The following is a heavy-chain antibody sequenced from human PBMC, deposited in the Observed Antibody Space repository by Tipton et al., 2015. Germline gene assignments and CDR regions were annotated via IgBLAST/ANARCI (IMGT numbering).Heavy chain of an antibody. V-gene: IGHV3-7*01. CDR3: ARSGGYGWDS. Sequence: GSLRLSCAVSGFTFSNYWVSWVRQSPGKGLEWVANIKYYGSEIQYVDSVKGRFTFSRDNAKNSLYLQMDSLRVEDTAVYYCARSGGYGWDSWGQGTLVTVSS. CDR1: GFTFSNYW. CDR2: IKYYGSEI. J-gene: IGHJ4*02. D-gene: IGHD5-12*01.